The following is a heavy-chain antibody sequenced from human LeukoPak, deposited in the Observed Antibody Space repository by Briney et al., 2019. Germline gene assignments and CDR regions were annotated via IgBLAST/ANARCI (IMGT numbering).Heavy chain of an antibody. CDR3: ARTISTTNDAFDI. Sequence: PSETLSLTCTVSGGSISSGGYYWSWIRQPPGKGLEGIGYIYHSGNTYYNPSLKSRVTISVDRSKNQFSLKLSSVTAADTAIYYCARTISTTNDAFDIWGQGTMVTVSS. CDR1: GGSISSGGYY. D-gene: IGHD5/OR15-5a*01. J-gene: IGHJ3*02. V-gene: IGHV4-30-2*01. CDR2: IYHSGNT.